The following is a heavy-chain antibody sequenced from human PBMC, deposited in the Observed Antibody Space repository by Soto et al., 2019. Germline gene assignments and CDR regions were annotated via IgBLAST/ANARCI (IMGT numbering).Heavy chain of an antibody. CDR1: GFTFSNFV. J-gene: IGHJ4*02. CDR3: AKDVAATPSTLDY. Sequence: GGSLRLSCAASGFTFSNFVLHWVRQAPGKGLEWVALISFDGSNKYYADSVRGRFTISRDNSKNTLYLQMNSLRAEDTAVYYCAKDVAATPSTLDYWGQGTLVTVSS. D-gene: IGHD2-15*01. CDR2: ISFDGSNK. V-gene: IGHV3-30*18.